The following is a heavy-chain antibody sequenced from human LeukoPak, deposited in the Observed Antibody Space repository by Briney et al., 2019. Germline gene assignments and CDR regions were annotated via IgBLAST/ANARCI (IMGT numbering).Heavy chain of an antibody. Sequence: GGSLRLSCAASGFTFSNDWMSWVRQAPGKGLEWVGRIKSRTDGGTTDYAAPVKGRFTISRDDSKNTLYLQMNSLKTEDTAVYYCNRALSYYGMDVWGQGTAVTVSS. D-gene: IGHD3-16*01. V-gene: IGHV3-15*01. CDR1: GFTFSNDW. CDR2: IKSRTDGGTT. J-gene: IGHJ6*02. CDR3: NRALSYYGMDV.